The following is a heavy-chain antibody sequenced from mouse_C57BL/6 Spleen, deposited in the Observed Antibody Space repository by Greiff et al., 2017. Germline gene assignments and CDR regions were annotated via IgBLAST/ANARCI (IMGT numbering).Heavy chain of an antibody. V-gene: IGHV1-55*01. Sequence: QVQLKQPGAELVKPGASVKMSCKASGYTFTSYWITWVKQRPGQGLEWIGDIYPGSGSTNYNEKFKSKATLTVDTSSSTAYMQLSSLTSEDSAVYYCARGDGSSPYWYFDVWGTGTTVTVSS. CDR2: IYPGSGST. D-gene: IGHD1-1*01. J-gene: IGHJ1*03. CDR1: GYTFTSYW. CDR3: ARGDGSSPYWYFDV.